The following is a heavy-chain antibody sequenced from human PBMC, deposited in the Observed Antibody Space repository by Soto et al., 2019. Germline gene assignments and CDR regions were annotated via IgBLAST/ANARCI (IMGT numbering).Heavy chain of an antibody. J-gene: IGHJ4*02. V-gene: IGHV1-69*01. CDR2: IIPIFGTA. CDR3: AREYTMIVVARGYFDY. Sequence: QVQLVQSGAEVKKPGSSVKVSCKASGGTFSSYAISWVRQAPGQGLEWMGGIIPIFGTANYAQKFQGRVTSTADESTSTAYMELSSLRAEDTAVYYGAREYTMIVVARGYFDYWGQGTLVTVSS. D-gene: IGHD3-22*01. CDR1: GGTFSSYA.